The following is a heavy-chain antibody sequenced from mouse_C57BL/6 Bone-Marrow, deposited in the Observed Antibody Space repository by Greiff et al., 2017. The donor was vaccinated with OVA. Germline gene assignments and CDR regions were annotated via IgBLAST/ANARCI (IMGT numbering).Heavy chain of an antibody. V-gene: IGHV1-55*01. CDR3: ARNIPITTVNY. CDR2: IYPGSGSP. Sequence: VQLQQPGAELVKPGASVKMSCKASGYTFTRYWITWVKQRPGQGLEWIGDIYPGSGSPNYTEKFKSKATLTVDTSSSTAYKQRSSRTSEDSAVYDCARNIPITTVNYWGQGTTLTVSS. CDR1: GYTFTRYW. D-gene: IGHD1-1*01. J-gene: IGHJ2*01.